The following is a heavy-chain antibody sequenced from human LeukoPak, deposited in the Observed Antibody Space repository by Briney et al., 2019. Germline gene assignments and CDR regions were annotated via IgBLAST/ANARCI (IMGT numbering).Heavy chain of an antibody. CDR1: GSTFTDYN. V-gene: IGHV1-2*02. D-gene: IGHD6-25*01. CDR3: ARGPSPGYASGWNTSFDP. Sequence: ASVKVSCKASGSTFTDYNVHWVRQAPGQGLEWMGWINPDSGGTKYQGRVTMTRDTSISTVYMELSSLTSDDTAVFYCARGPSPGYASGWNTSFDPWGQGTLVTVSS. J-gene: IGHJ5*02. CDR2: INPDSGGT.